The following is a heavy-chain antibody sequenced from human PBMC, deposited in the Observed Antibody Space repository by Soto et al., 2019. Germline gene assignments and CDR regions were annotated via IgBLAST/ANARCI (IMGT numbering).Heavy chain of an antibody. CDR3: AREGNFEHYFDY. V-gene: IGHV4-59*01. CDR1: VGSISSYY. Sequence: SETLSLTCTVSVGSISSYYWSWIRQPPGKGLEWIGYIYYSGSTNYNPSLKSRVTISVDTSKNQFSLKLSSVTAADTAVYYCAREGNFEHYFDYWGQGTLVTVSS. CDR2: IYYSGST. J-gene: IGHJ4*02.